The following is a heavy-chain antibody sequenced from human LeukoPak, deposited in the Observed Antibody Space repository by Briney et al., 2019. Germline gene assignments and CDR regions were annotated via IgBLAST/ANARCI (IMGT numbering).Heavy chain of an antibody. D-gene: IGHD1-26*01. V-gene: IGHV3-30*04. CDR3: AKDGRSYSPGWFDP. Sequence: GGSLRLSCTASGFTFGDYAMSWFRQAPGKGLEWVAVISYDGSNKYYADSVKGRFTISRDNSKNTLYLQMNSLRAEDTAVYYCAKDGRSYSPGWFDPWGQGTLVTVSS. J-gene: IGHJ5*02. CDR2: ISYDGSNK. CDR1: GFTFGDYA.